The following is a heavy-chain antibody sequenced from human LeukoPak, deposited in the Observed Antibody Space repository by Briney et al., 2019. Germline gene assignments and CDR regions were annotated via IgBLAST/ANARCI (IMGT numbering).Heavy chain of an antibody. D-gene: IGHD5-18*01. V-gene: IGHV4-31*03. J-gene: IGHJ4*02. CDR1: GGSISSGDYD. Sequence: SQTLSLTCTVSGGSISSGDYDWSWIRQHPGKGLEWIGYIYYSGSTYYNPSLKSRVTISVDTSKNQFSLKLSSVTAADTAVYYCASRSSYSYGHSIDYWGQGTLVTVSS. CDR2: IYYSGST. CDR3: ASRSSYSYGHSIDY.